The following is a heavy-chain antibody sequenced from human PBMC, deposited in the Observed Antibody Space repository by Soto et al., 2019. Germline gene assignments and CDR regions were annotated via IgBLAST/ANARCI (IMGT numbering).Heavy chain of an antibody. CDR2: IIPIFGTA. J-gene: IGHJ6*02. Sequence: QVQLVQSGAEVKKPGSSVKVSCTASGGTFSSYAISWVRQAPGQGLEWMGGIIPIFGTANYAQKFQGRVTITADESTSTAYMELSSLRSEDTAVYYCARGIVVVPAAIYYYGMDVWGQGTTVTVSS. CDR3: ARGIVVVPAAIYYYGMDV. CDR1: GGTFSSYA. V-gene: IGHV1-69*01. D-gene: IGHD2-2*01.